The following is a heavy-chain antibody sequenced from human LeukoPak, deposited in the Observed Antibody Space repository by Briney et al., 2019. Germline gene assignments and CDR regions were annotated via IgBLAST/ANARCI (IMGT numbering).Heavy chain of an antibody. J-gene: IGHJ6*03. CDR1: GYTFTGYY. Sequence: GASVKVSCKASGYTFTGYYMHWVRQAPGQGLEWMGWINPNSGGTNYAQKFQGRVTMTRDTSISTAYMELSTLRSDDTAVYYCARDLSPEGNYMDVWGKGTTVTVSS. V-gene: IGHV1-2*02. CDR3: ARDLSPEGNYMDV. CDR2: INPNSGGT.